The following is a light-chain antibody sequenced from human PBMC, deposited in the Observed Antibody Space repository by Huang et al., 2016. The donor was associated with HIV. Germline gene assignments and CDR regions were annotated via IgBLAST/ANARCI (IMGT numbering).Light chain of an antibody. CDR2: TPS. CDR1: QSISSY. J-gene: IGKJ5*01. CDR3: QQSYSTRIT. V-gene: IGKV1-39*01. Sequence: DIQMTQSPSSLSASVGDRVTITCRASQSISSYLNWYQQKPGKAPKLLIYTPSNLQAGGPSRFSGGGSGTDFTLTISSLQPEDIATYYCQQSYSTRITFGQGTRLEIK.